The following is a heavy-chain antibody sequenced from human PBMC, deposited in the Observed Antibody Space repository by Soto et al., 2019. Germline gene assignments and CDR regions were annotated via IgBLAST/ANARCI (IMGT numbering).Heavy chain of an antibody. CDR2: IYYSGST. Sequence: SETLSLTCTVSGCSISSGGYYWSWIRQHPGKGLEWIGYIYYSGSTYYNPSLKSRVTISVDTSKNQFSLKLSSVTAADTAVYYCARTSTVTTRLLGAFDIWGQGTMVTVSS. V-gene: IGHV4-31*03. CDR3: ARTSTVTTRLLGAFDI. J-gene: IGHJ3*02. CDR1: GCSISSGGYY. D-gene: IGHD4-4*01.